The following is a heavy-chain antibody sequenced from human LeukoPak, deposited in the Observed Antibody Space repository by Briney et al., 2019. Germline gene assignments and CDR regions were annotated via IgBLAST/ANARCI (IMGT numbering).Heavy chain of an antibody. CDR1: GFTFSSYD. J-gene: IGHJ4*02. CDR2: IGTTSDT. D-gene: IGHD3-10*01. V-gene: IGHV3-13*01. CDR3: ARAISMVRGVKYFDY. Sequence: PGGSLTLSCAASGFTFSSYDMHWVRQVTGKGLEWVAAIGTTSDTYYPGSVKGRFTISRDNAKNSLYLQMNSLRVGDTAGYYCARAISMVRGVKYFDYWGQGTLVTVSS.